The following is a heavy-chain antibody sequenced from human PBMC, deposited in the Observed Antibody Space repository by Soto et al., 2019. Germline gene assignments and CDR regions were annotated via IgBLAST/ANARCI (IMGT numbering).Heavy chain of an antibody. J-gene: IGHJ4*02. CDR3: APYGSGIYYISRDQY. CDR2: IDHNGHT. V-gene: IGHV4-34*01. Sequence: QVQLQQWGAGLLKPSETLSHTCAVYGGSFSGYCWSWIRQSPGKGLEWIGEIDHNGHTNYNPSLKSRVTISVDKSKNQFSLRLSSTTAADTATYYCAPYGSGIYYISRDQYWGQGTLVTVSS. D-gene: IGHD3-10*01. CDR1: GGSFSGYC.